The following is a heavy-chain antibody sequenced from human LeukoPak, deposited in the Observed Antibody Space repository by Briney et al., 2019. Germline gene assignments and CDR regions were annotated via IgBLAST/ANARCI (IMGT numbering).Heavy chain of an antibody. D-gene: IGHD3-9*01. CDR2: IYYSGST. CDR1: GGSITSYY. J-gene: IGHJ2*01. Sequence: SETLSLTCTVSGGSITSYYWSWIRQPPGKGLEWIGYIYYSGSTNYNPSLKSRVTISVDTSKNQFSLKLSSVTAADTAVYYCARDNYDILTGYYNRYFDLWGRGTLVTVSS. CDR3: ARDNYDILTGYYNRYFDL. V-gene: IGHV4-59*01.